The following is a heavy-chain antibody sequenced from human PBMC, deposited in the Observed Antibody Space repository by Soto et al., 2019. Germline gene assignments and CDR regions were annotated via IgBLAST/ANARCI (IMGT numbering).Heavy chain of an antibody. CDR1: GDSISSSKW. Sequence: VSGDSISSSKWWTWVRQTPGKGLEWVGKIDHNGITNYNPSLESRVTILKDNSKNQLSLKLTSVTAADSAVYYCARLNRDYYYFGMDVWGQGATVTVSS. J-gene: IGHJ6*02. CDR3: ARLNRDYYYFGMDV. CDR2: IDHNGIT. V-gene: IGHV4-4*02.